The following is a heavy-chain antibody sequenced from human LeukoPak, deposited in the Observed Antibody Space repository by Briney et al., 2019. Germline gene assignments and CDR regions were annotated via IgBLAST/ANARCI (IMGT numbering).Heavy chain of an antibody. CDR3: AREVAIQPRFDY. V-gene: IGHV4-38-2*02. CDR2: IYHSGST. CDR1: GYSISSGYY. J-gene: IGHJ4*02. Sequence: PSETLSLTCTVSGYSISSGYYWGWIRQPPGKGLEWIGSIYHSGSTYYNPSLKSRVTISVDTSKNQFSLKLSSVTAADTAVYYCAREVAIQPRFDYWGQGTLVTVSS. D-gene: IGHD5-18*01.